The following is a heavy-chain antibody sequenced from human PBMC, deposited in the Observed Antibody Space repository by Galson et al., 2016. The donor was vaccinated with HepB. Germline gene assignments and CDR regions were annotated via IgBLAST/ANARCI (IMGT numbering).Heavy chain of an antibody. V-gene: IGHV3-23*01. D-gene: IGHD3-3*01. Sequence: SLRLSCAASGFTFSSYALSWVRQAPGKGLEWVSVISGSGGTTYHADSVKGRFTISRDNSKNALYLQMNSLRAEDTAVYYCAKEPNYDFWSGHPFDYWGQGTLVTVSS. CDR1: GFTFSSYA. CDR3: AKEPNYDFWSGHPFDY. CDR2: ISGSGGTT. J-gene: IGHJ4*02.